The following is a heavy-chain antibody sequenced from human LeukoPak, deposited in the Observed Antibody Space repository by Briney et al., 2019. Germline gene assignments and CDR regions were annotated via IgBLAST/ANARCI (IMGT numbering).Heavy chain of an antibody. CDR3: ARDSSSDFWSGYYYYYYMDV. CDR1: GGSISSGGYY. V-gene: IGHV4-30-2*01. Sequence: PSETLSLTCTVSGGSISSGGYYWSWIRQPPGKGLEWIGYIYHSGSTYYNPSLKSRVTISVDRSKNQFSLKLSSVTAADTAVYYCARDSSSDFWSGYYYYYYMDVWGKGTTVTVSS. J-gene: IGHJ6*03. D-gene: IGHD3-3*01. CDR2: IYHSGST.